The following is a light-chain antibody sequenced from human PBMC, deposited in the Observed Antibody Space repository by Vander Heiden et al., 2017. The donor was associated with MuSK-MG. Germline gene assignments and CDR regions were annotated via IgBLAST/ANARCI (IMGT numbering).Light chain of an antibody. Sequence: EIQMTQSPSSLSASVGDRVTITCRASQGIRNYLAWYQQKPGQVPMLLIYGASTLQSGVPSRFSGTGSGTEFTLAISSLQAEDVATYYCQKHDNSPWTFGQGTKVEIK. CDR1: QGIRNY. CDR3: QKHDNSPWT. CDR2: GAS. V-gene: IGKV1-27*01. J-gene: IGKJ1*01.